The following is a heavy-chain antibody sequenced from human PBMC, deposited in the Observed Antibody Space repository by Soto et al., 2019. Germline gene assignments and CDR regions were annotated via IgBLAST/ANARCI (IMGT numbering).Heavy chain of an antibody. J-gene: IGHJ4*02. V-gene: IGHV3-11*03. CDR3: ASTLDSSGYYPVDY. D-gene: IGHD3-22*01. CDR2: ISSSSSYT. Sequence: PGGSLRLSCAASGFTFSDYYMSWIRQAPGKGLEWVSYISSSSSYTNYADSVKGRFTISRDNTKNSLYLQMNSLRAEDTAVYYCASTLDSSGYYPVDYWGQGTLVTVSS. CDR1: GFTFSDYY.